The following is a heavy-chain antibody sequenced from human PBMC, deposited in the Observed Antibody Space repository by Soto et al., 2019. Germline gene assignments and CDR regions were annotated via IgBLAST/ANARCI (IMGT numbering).Heavy chain of an antibody. CDR2: IKQDGSEK. V-gene: IGHV3-7*01. CDR1: GFTFSSYL. D-gene: IGHD2-2*01. J-gene: IGHJ6*02. CDR3: ARVSGSSNGMDV. Sequence: PGGSLRLSCAASGFTFSSYLMSWVRQAPGKGLEWVANIKQDGSEKYYVDSVKGRFTISRDNAKNSLYLQMNSLRAEDTAVYYCARVSGSSNGMDVWGQATTVTVSS.